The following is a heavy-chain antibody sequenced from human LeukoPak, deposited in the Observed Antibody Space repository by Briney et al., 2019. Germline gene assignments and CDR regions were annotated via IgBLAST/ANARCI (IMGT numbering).Heavy chain of an antibody. CDR3: ARGAAFSGSYSIDF. CDR2: IYSSGTT. J-gene: IGHJ4*02. V-gene: IGHV3-53*01. Sequence: AGGSLRLSCAASGFTVSSNYMSWVRQAPGKGLEWVSVIYSSGTTFYAYSVKGRFTISRDNSKNTLFLQMSGLRDDDTAVYYCARGAAFSGSYSIDFWGQGTLVTVSS. D-gene: IGHD1-26*01. CDR1: GFTVSSNY.